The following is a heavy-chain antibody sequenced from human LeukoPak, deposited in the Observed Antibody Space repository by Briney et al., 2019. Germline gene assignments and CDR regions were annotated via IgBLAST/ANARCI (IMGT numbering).Heavy chain of an antibody. CDR2: IRYDESNK. CDR1: GFIFSTYG. D-gene: IGHD2-2*01. Sequence: GGSLRLSCAASGFIFSTYGMHWVRQAPGKGLEWVSFIRYDESNKYYADSVKGRFIISRDNSKNTLFLQMNSLRTEDTAVYYCATLSPNSCYWCDYWGQGTLVTVSS. J-gene: IGHJ4*02. CDR3: ATLSPNSCYWCDY. V-gene: IGHV3-30*02.